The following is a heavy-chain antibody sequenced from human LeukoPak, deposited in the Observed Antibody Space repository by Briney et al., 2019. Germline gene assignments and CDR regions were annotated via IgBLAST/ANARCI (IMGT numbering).Heavy chain of an antibody. CDR1: GFSFSNYN. J-gene: IGHJ3*02. Sequence: GGSLRLSCAASGFSFSNYNMDWVRQAPGKGLEWVSYISTSSSTIYYADSVKGRFTISRDNAKNSLFLQMNSLRAEGTAVYFCARDRSSIATRPNAFDIWGQGTMVTVSS. D-gene: IGHD6-6*01. V-gene: IGHV3-48*01. CDR3: ARDRSSIATRPNAFDI. CDR2: ISTSSSTI.